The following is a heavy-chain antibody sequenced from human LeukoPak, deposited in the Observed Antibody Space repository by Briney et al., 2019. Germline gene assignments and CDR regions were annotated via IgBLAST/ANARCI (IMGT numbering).Heavy chain of an antibody. J-gene: IGHJ1*01. V-gene: IGHV3-53*01. CDR3: ASGLAAAGPAEYFQH. D-gene: IGHD6-13*01. CDR1: GFTVSSNY. CDR2: IYSGGST. Sequence: GGSLRLSCAASGFTVSSNYMSWVRQAPGKGLEWVSVIYSGGSTYYADSVKGRFTISRDNSKNTLYLQMNSLRAEDTAVYYCASGLAAAGPAEYFQHWGQGTLVTVSS.